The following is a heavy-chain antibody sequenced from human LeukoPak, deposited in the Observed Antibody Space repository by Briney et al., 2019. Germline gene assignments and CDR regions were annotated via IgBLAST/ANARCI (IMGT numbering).Heavy chain of an antibody. J-gene: IGHJ6*03. CDR2: INPITGDT. V-gene: IGHV1-2*02. Sequence: ASMKVSCKTSGYNLTAYHMHWVRQAPGQGLEWMGWINPITGDTTYAQRFQGRLTMTRDTSISTAYMELSSLRSDDTAVYFCARDRSLKVYYMDVWGRGTTVIISS. CDR3: ARDRSLKVYYMDV. CDR1: GYNLTAYH.